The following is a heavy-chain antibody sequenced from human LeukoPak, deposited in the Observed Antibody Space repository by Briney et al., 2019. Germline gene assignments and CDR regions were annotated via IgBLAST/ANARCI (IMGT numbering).Heavy chain of an antibody. CDR2: IRDSGEA. V-gene: IGHV3-66*03. D-gene: IGHD3/OR15-3a*01. CDR1: GFRVSDYC. CDR3: ARDRAANQDWVEFDP. J-gene: IGHJ5*02. Sequence: GGSLRLSCAVSGFRVSDYCMRWVRQAPGKGLEWVGLIRDSGEAFYADFARGRFAISRDESENTLYLQMNSLRVEDTAVYFCARDRAANQDWVEFDPWGQGTPVIVSS.